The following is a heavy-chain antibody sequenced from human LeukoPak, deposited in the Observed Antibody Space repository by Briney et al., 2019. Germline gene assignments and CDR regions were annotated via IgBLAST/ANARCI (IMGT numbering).Heavy chain of an antibody. V-gene: IGHV3-11*01. CDR2: ISSSGSTI. J-gene: IGHJ4*02. CDR1: GFTFSDYY. CDR3: ARRYSYGSLFDY. Sequence: GGSLRLSCAASGFTFSDYYMSWIRQAPGKGLEWVSYISSSGSTIYYADSVKGRFTISRNNAKNSLYLQMNSLRAEDTAVYYCARRYSYGSLFDYWGQGTLVTVSS. D-gene: IGHD5-18*01.